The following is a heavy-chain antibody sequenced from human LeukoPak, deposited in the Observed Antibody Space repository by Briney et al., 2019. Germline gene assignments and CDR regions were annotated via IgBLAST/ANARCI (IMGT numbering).Heavy chain of an antibody. J-gene: IGHJ4*02. Sequence: PGGSLRLSCAASGFTFTSYAMSWVRQAPGQGLEWVSCISGNGGSTYYADSVKGRFTISRDNSKNTLYLQMNSLRAEDTAVYYCAKDPPMVRGVFDYWGQGTLVSVSS. V-gene: IGHV3-23*01. CDR3: AKDPPMVRGVFDY. D-gene: IGHD3-10*01. CDR2: ISGNGGST. CDR1: GFTFTSYA.